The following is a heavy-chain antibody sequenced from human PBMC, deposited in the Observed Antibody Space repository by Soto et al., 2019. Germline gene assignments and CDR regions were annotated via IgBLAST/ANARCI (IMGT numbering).Heavy chain of an antibody. CDR2: VNPNSGNT. V-gene: IGHV1-8*02. CDR1: GYTFNNYD. CDR3: ARGRRANFAT. D-gene: IGHD6-25*01. Sequence: QVQLVQSGAEVRRPGASVRVSCKASGYTFNNYDIMWVRQAAGQGLEWMGWVNPNSGNTGYAQRFLGIVTLTRDTSIRTADMELTSLTSEDTAVYYCARGRRANFATWGQGPLVTVSS. J-gene: IGHJ5*02.